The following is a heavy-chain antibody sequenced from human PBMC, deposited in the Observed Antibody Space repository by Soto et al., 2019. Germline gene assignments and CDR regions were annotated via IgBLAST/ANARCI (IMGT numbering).Heavy chain of an antibody. J-gene: IGHJ4*02. D-gene: IGHD2-15*01. CDR2: ISGSGGST. V-gene: IGHV3-23*01. CDR3: GKPGKVVVTANAFPGGDY. CDR1: GFTFSSYA. Sequence: GGSLRLSCAASGFTFSSYAMSWVRQAPGKGLEWVSAISGSGGSTYYADSVKGRFTISRDNSKNTLYLQMNSLRAEDTAVYYCGKPGKVVVTANAFPGGDYWGQGTLVTVSS.